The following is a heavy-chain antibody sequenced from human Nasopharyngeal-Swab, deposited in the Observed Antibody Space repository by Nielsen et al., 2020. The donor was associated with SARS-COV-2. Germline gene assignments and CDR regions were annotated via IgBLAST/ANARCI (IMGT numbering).Heavy chain of an antibody. J-gene: IGHJ5*02. Sequence: ASVKVSCKASGYTFTSYAMNWVRQAPAQGLEWMGWINTNTGNPTYAQGFTGRFVFSLDTSVSTAYLQISSLKAEDTAVYYCARGRYYGSGSYYNWFDPWGQGTLVTVSS. CDR1: GYTFTSYA. CDR2: INTNTGNP. CDR3: ARGRYYGSGSYYNWFDP. V-gene: IGHV7-4-1*02. D-gene: IGHD3-10*01.